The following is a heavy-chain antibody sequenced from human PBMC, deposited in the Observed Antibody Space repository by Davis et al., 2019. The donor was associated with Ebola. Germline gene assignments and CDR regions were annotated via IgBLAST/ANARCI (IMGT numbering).Heavy chain of an antibody. D-gene: IGHD4-17*01. V-gene: IGHV3-53*01. Sequence: GESLKISCAASGFTVRSTYMSWVRQAPGKGLEWVSGIYGGDTHYADSVKGRFTISRDISKNTLQLQMNSLRVEDTAVYFCAREPTGNYYYFYGMDVWGKGTTVTVSS. CDR2: IYGGDT. CDR3: AREPTGNYYYFYGMDV. CDR1: GFTVRSTY. J-gene: IGHJ6*04.